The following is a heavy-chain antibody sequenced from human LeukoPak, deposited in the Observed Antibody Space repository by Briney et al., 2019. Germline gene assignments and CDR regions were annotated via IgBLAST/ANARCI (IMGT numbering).Heavy chain of an antibody. CDR2: INAGNGNT. D-gene: IGHD5-18*01. J-gene: IGHJ4*02. CDR3: ARGSSQLWPLDY. V-gene: IGHV1-3*01. CDR1: GYTFTSHA. Sequence: ASVKVSCKASGYTFTSHAMHWVRQAPGQRLEWMGWINAGNGNTKYSQKFQGRVTITRDTSASTAYMELSSLRSEDTAVYYCARGSSQLWPLDYWGQGTLVTVSS.